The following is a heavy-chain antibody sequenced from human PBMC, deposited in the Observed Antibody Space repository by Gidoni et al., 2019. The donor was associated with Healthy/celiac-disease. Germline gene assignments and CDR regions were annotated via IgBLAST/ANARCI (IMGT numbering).Heavy chain of an antibody. CDR2: INHSGST. CDR3: ARAGIAARRPPGVY. Sequence: QVQLQQWGAGLLKPSETLSLTCAVYGGSFSGYYWSWIRQPPGKGLEWIGEINHSGSTNYNPSLKSRVTISVDTSKNQFSLKLSSVTAADTAVYYCARAGIAARRPPGVYWGQGTLVTVSS. V-gene: IGHV4-34*01. J-gene: IGHJ4*02. CDR1: GGSFSGYY. D-gene: IGHD6-6*01.